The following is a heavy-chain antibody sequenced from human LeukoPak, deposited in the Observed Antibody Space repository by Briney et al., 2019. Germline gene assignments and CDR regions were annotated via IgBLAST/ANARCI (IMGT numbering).Heavy chain of an antibody. V-gene: IGHV1-69*04. CDR3: APLGNGYYDSSGYYP. J-gene: IGHJ4*02. CDR2: IIPTLGIA. D-gene: IGHD3-22*01. CDR1: GGTFSSYA. Sequence: GASVKVSCKASGGTFSSYAISWVRQAPGQGLEWMGRIIPTLGIANYAQKFQGRVTITADKSTSTAYMELSSLRSEDTAVYYCAPLGNGYYDSSGYYPWGQGTLVTVSS.